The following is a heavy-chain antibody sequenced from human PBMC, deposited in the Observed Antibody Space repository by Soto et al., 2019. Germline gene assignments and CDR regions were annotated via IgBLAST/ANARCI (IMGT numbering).Heavy chain of an antibody. J-gene: IGHJ6*03. Sequence: PSETLSLTCTVSGGSISSYYWSWIRQPPGKGLEWIGYIYYSGSTNYNPSLKSRVTILVDTSKNQFSLKLSSVTAADTAVYYCARQACGGDCYLLFYYYYYMDVWGKGTTVTVSS. CDR1: GGSISSYY. V-gene: IGHV4-59*01. D-gene: IGHD2-21*01. CDR3: ARQACGGDCYLLFYYYYYMDV. CDR2: IYYSGST.